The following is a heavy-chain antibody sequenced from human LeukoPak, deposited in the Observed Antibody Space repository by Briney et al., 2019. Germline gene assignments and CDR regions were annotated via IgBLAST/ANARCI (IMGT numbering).Heavy chain of an antibody. J-gene: IGHJ6*02. CDR3: ARGRVVGATSPSLV. V-gene: IGHV4-34*01. D-gene: IGHD1-26*01. CDR2: INHSGST. CDR1: GGSFSGYY. Sequence: PSETLSLTCAVYGGSFSGYYWSWIRQPPGKGLEWIGEINHSGSTNYNPSLKSRVTISVNTSKNQFSLKLSSVTAADTAVYYCARGRVVGATSPSLVWGQGTTVTVSS.